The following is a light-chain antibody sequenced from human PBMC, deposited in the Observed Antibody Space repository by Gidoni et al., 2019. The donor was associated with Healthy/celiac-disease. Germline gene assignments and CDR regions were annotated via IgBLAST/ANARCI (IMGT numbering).Light chain of an antibody. CDR1: SLRSYY. V-gene: IGLV3-19*01. Sequence: SSELTQDPAVSVALGQTVRITCQGDSLRSYYASWYQQKPGQAPVLVIHGKNNRPSGIPDRFSGSSSGNTASLTITGAQAEDEADYYCNSRDSSGNHWVFGGGTKLTV. CDR3: NSRDSSGNHWV. CDR2: GKN. J-gene: IGLJ3*02.